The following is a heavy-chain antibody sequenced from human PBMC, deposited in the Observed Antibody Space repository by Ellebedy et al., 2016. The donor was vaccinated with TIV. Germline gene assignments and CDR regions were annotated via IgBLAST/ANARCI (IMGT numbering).Heavy chain of an antibody. D-gene: IGHD4-17*01. J-gene: IGHJ6*02. CDR2: IRSDKSAI. V-gene: IGHV3-30*02. CDR1: GFSPSA. CDR3: VKGAYPVPTVMAV. Sequence: GESLKISCAASGFSPSAMHWVRQAPGKGLEWVAFIRSDKSAIYYADSARGRFTIYRDDSKNTLYLQMNSLRVEDTAVYYCVKGAYPVPTVMAVWGQGTTVTVPS.